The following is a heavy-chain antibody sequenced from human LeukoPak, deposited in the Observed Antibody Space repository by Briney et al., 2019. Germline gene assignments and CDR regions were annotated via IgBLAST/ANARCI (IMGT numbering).Heavy chain of an antibody. D-gene: IGHD2-2*02. CDR1: GFTFSSYA. V-gene: IGHV3-30*02. CDR3: AKTSDQLLYSKFDF. J-gene: IGHJ4*02. Sequence: GGSLRLSCAASGFTFSSYAMSWVRQAPGKGLEWVAFIQYDGSYKFYADSVQGRFSISRDNSKNTLFLQMNSLIADDTAVYYCAKTSDQLLYSKFDFWGQGTLVTVSS. CDR2: IQYDGSYK.